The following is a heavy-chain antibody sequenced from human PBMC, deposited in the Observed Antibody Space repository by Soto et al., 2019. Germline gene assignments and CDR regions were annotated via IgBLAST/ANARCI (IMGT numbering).Heavy chain of an antibody. CDR3: ARGGEYYYDSSGYYLVDY. D-gene: IGHD3-22*01. J-gene: IGHJ4*02. CDR2: IYYSGST. Sequence: SETLSLTCTVSGGSISSYYWSWIRQPPGKGLEWIGYIYYSGSTNYNPSLKSRVTIPVDTSKNQFSLKLSSVTAADTAVYYCARGGEYYYDSSGYYLVDYWGQGTLVTVSS. V-gene: IGHV4-59*01. CDR1: GGSISSYY.